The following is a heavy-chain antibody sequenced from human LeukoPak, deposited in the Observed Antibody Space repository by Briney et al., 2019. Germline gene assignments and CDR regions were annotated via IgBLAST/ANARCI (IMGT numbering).Heavy chain of an antibody. CDR2: ISSSSSYI. V-gene: IGHV3-21*01. CDR3: ARETRIAVAGPYFDY. Sequence: PGGSLRPSCAASGFTFSSYSMNWVRQAPGKGLEWVSSISSSSSYIYYADSVKGRFTISRDNAKNSLYLQMNSLRAEDTAVYYCARETRIAVAGPYFDYWGQGTLVTVSS. J-gene: IGHJ4*02. D-gene: IGHD6-19*01. CDR1: GFTFSSYS.